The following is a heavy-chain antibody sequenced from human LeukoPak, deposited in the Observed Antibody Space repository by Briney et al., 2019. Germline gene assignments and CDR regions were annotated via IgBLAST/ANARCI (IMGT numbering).Heavy chain of an antibody. D-gene: IGHD2-8*01. CDR1: GYRFTSYW. CDR3: ARQAYANNLDAFDI. Sequence: GESLKISCKASGYRFTSYWIGWVRQMPGRGLEWMGIIYPGDSDTRYSPSFQGQVTISADKSISTAYLQWSSLEASDTAMYYCARQAYANNLDAFDIWGQGTMVTVSS. CDR2: IYPGDSDT. J-gene: IGHJ3*02. V-gene: IGHV5-51*01.